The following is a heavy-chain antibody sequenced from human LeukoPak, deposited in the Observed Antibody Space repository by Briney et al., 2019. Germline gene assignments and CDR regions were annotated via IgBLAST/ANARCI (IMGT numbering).Heavy chain of an antibody. CDR1: GGSISSGGYY. V-gene: IGHV4-31*03. Sequence: SETLSLTCTVSGGSISSGGYYWSWIRQHSGKGLEWIGYIYYSGSTYYNPSLKSRVTISVDTSKNQFSLKLSSVTAADTAVYYCARAPLSLWFGESINYFDYWGQGTLVTVSS. J-gene: IGHJ4*02. D-gene: IGHD3-10*01. CDR3: ARAPLSLWFGESINYFDY. CDR2: IYYSGST.